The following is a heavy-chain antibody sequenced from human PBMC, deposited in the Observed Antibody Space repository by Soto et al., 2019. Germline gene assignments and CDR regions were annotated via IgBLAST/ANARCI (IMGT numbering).Heavy chain of an antibody. CDR1: GFTFSSYA. CDR2: ISGSGGST. Sequence: GGSLRLSCAASGFTFSSYAMSWVRQAPGKGLEWVSAISGSGGSTYYADSVKGRFTISRDNSKNTLYLQMNSLRAEDTAVYYCAKDMRRGYCSSARCSTFDPWGQGTLVTVYS. V-gene: IGHV3-23*01. J-gene: IGHJ5*02. D-gene: IGHD2-2*01. CDR3: AKDMRRGYCSSARCSTFDP.